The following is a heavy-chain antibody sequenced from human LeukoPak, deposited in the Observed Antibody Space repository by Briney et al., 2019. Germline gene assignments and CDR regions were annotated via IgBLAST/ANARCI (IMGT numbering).Heavy chain of an antibody. CDR2: INHSGST. V-gene: IGHV4-34*01. CDR3: ARVGRVATIWGVFDY. CDR1: GGSFSGYY. D-gene: IGHD5-12*01. J-gene: IGHJ4*02. Sequence: SETLSLTCAVYGGSFSGYYWSWIRQPPGKGLEWIGEINHSGSTNYNPSLKSRVTISVDTSKNQFSLKLSSVTAADTAVYYCARVGRVATIWGVFDYWGQGTLVTVSS.